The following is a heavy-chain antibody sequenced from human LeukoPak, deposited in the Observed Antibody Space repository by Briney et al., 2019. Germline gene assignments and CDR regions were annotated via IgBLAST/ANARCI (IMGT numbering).Heavy chain of an antibody. D-gene: IGHD3-16*01. Sequence: GGSLRLSCAASGFTVSSSYMNWVHQAPGKGLEWVSIIYGGGSTYYADSVKGRFTISRDNSKNTLYLQMNSLRAEDTAVYYCAREGDSQRSDAFDIWGQGTMVTVSS. CDR2: IYGGGST. CDR3: AREGDSQRSDAFDI. CDR1: GFTVSSSY. J-gene: IGHJ3*02. V-gene: IGHV3-66*02.